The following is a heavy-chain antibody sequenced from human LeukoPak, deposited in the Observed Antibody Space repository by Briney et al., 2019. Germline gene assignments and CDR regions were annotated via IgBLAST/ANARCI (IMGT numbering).Heavy chain of an antibody. D-gene: IGHD1-26*01. J-gene: IGHJ1*01. CDR1: GYTFTSYY. CDR3: ARGPSAWELLFQH. CDR2: INPSGGST. V-gene: IGHV1-46*01. Sequence: ASVKVSCKASGYTFTSYYMHWVRQAPGQGVEWMGIINPSGGSTSYAQKFQGRVTMTRDTSTSTVYMELSRLRSDDTAVYYCARGPSAWELLFQHWGQGTLVTVSS.